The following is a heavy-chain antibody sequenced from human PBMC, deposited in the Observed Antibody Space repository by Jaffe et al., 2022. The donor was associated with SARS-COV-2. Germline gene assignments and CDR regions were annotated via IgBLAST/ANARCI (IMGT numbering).Heavy chain of an antibody. Sequence: EVQLVESGGGLVKPGGSLRLSCAASGFTFSSYSMNWVRQAPGKGLEWVSSISSSSSYIYYADSVKGRFTISRDNAKNSLYLQMNSLRAEDTAVYYCARGDFWSGYYYYGMDVWGQGTTVTVSS. J-gene: IGHJ6*02. D-gene: IGHD3-3*01. V-gene: IGHV3-21*01. CDR3: ARGDFWSGYYYYGMDV. CDR1: GFTFSSYS. CDR2: ISSSSSYI.